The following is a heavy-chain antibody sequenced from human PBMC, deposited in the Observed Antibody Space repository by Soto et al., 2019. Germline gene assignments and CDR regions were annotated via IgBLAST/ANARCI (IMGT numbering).Heavy chain of an antibody. Sequence: GGSLRLSCVASGFTFSSYSMVWVRQAPGKGLEWVSYIFVSSTIIYYADSVKGRFTVSRDNAQNSVFLLINSLRAEDTAVYYCARDRDWAFDYWGQGTLVTVSS. CDR1: GFTFSSYS. CDR3: ARDRDWAFDY. J-gene: IGHJ4*02. CDR2: IFVSSTII. D-gene: IGHD3-9*01. V-gene: IGHV3-48*04.